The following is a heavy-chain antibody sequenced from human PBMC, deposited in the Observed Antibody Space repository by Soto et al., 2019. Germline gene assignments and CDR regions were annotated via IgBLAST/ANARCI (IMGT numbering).Heavy chain of an antibody. V-gene: IGHV3-30*18. J-gene: IGHJ6*02. CDR3: AKGRVFIYDMDV. CDR1: GFTFDSYG. Sequence: GGSLRLSCAASGFTFDSYGMHWVRQAPGKGLGWVSTISYDGSNKYYADSVKGRFTISRDNSKNALYLQMHSLTAEDTAVYYCAKGRVFIYDMDVWGQGTTVTVSS. CDR2: ISYDGSNK.